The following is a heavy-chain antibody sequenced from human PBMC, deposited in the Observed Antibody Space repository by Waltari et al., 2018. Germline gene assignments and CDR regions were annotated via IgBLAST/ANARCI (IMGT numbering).Heavy chain of an antibody. CDR1: GGSFSGYY. D-gene: IGHD3-10*01. J-gene: IGHJ4*02. Sequence: QVQLQQWGAGLLKPSETLSLTCAVYGGSFSGYYWSWIRQPPGKGLEWIGEINHSGSTNYNPSLKSRVTISVDTSKNQFSLKLSSVTAADTAVYYCARYGFGEYYFDYWGQGTLVTVSS. CDR2: INHSGST. V-gene: IGHV4-34*01. CDR3: ARYGFGEYYFDY.